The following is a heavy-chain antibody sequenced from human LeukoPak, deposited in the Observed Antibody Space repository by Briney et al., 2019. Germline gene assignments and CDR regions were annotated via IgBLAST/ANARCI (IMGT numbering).Heavy chain of an antibody. J-gene: IGHJ6*03. D-gene: IGHD5-24*01. CDR2: ISSSGSTI. V-gene: IGHV3-11*01. Sequence: GGSLRLSCAASGFTFSDYYMSWIRQAPGKGLEWVSYISSSGSTIYYADSVKGRFTISRDNAKNSLYLQMNSLRAEDTAVYYCARIGRWRWLQLSGYYYYMDVWAKGPRSPSP. CDR3: ARIGRWRWLQLSGYYYYMDV. CDR1: GFTFSDYY.